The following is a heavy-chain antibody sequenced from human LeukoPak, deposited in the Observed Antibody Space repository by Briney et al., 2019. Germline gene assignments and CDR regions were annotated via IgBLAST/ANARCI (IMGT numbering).Heavy chain of an antibody. CDR2: IYYSGST. J-gene: IGHJ3*02. D-gene: IGHD6-13*01. Sequence: SETLSLTCTVSGGSISSGGYYWSWIRQPPGKGLEWIGYIYYSGSTNYNPSLKSRVTISVDTSKNQFSLKLSSVTAADTAVYYCAREYSSSWEGSAFDIWGQGTMVTVSS. CDR3: AREYSSSWEGSAFDI. CDR1: GGSISSGGYY. V-gene: IGHV4-61*08.